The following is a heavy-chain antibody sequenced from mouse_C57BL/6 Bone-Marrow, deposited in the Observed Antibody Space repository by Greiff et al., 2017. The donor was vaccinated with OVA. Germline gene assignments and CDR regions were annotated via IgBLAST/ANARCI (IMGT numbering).Heavy chain of an antibody. J-gene: IGHJ2*01. Sequence: QVQLQQPGAELVRPGTSVKLSCKASGYTFTSYWMHWVKQRPGQGLEWIGVIDPSDSYTNYNQKFKGKATLTVDTSSSTAYMQLSSLTSEDSAVYDCARERYYGSSGVLFDYWGQGTTLTVSS. V-gene: IGHV1-59*01. CDR2: IDPSDSYT. CDR1: GYTFTSYW. CDR3: ARERYYGSSGVLFDY. D-gene: IGHD1-1*01.